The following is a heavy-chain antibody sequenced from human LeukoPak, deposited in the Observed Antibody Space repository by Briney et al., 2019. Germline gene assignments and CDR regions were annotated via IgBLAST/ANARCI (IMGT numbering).Heavy chain of an antibody. D-gene: IGHD1/OR15-1a*01. Sequence: GESLKTSWKGSGYSFTSYWLGWVRPLPGKGVGWVVIIYPGDCDSRYSPSLQGQVTISADKSISTAYLQWSSLKASDTAMYYCARLYDYEQPFDYWGQGTLVTVSS. J-gene: IGHJ4*02. CDR2: IYPGDCDS. V-gene: IGHV5-51*01. CDR3: ARLYDYEQPFDY. CDR1: GYSFTSYW.